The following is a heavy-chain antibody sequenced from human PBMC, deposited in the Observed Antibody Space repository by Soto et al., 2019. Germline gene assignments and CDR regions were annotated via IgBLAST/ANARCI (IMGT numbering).Heavy chain of an antibody. CDR1: GFTFRNFV. CDR3: ARERVELYYYYGMDV. J-gene: IGHJ6*02. D-gene: IGHD1-7*01. Sequence: QPGGSLRLSCAVSGFTFRNFVMHWVRQAPGKGLEWVALISYDGGKKFYADSVKGRFTISRDKSENTLYLQMNSLTTEDTAVYYCARERVELYYYYGMDVWGQGTTVTVSS. CDR2: ISYDGGKK. V-gene: IGHV3-30-3*01.